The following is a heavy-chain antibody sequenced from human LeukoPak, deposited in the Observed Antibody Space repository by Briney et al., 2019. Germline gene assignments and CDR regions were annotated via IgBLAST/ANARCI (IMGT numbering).Heavy chain of an antibody. CDR3: AREGLYYDSSGSMGGYFDY. CDR1: GFTFSSYW. D-gene: IGHD3-22*01. Sequence: PGGSLRLSCAASGFTFSSYWMSWVRQAPGKGLEWVANIEQDGSEKYYVDSVKGRFTISRDNAKNSLYLQMNSLRAEDTAVYYCAREGLYYDSSGSMGGYFDYWGQGTLVTVSS. CDR2: IEQDGSEK. J-gene: IGHJ4*02. V-gene: IGHV3-7*01.